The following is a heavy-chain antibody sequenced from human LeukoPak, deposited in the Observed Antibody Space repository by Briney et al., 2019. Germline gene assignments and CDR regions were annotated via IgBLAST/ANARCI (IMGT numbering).Heavy chain of an antibody. Sequence: GGSLRLSCAASGFTFSSYSMNWVRQAPGKGLEWVSSISSSSSYIYYADSVKGRFTISRDNAKNSLYLQVNSLRAEDTAVYYCARDRRSSTSLFDYWGQGTLVTVSS. D-gene: IGHD2-2*01. CDR2: ISSSSSYI. CDR3: ARDRRSSTSLFDY. V-gene: IGHV3-21*01. J-gene: IGHJ4*02. CDR1: GFTFSSYS.